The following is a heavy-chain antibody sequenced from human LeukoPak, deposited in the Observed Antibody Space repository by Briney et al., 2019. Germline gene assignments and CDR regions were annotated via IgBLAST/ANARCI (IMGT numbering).Heavy chain of an antibody. V-gene: IGHV3-74*01. CDR1: GFTFSSYW. D-gene: IGHD6-13*01. Sequence: GGSLRLSCAASGFTFSSYWMHWDRQAPGKGLVWVSRINSDGSSTSYADSVKGRFTISRDNAKNSLYLQMNSLRAEDTAVYYCARNGPRSYSSSWYGYYYYYMDVWGKGTTVTVSS. CDR3: ARNGPRSYSSSWYGYYYYYMDV. J-gene: IGHJ6*03. CDR2: INSDGSST.